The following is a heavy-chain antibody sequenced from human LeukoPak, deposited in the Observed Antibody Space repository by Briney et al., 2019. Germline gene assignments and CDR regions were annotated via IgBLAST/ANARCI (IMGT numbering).Heavy chain of an antibody. CDR2: FSSSGGGT. J-gene: IGHJ4*02. V-gene: IGHV3-23*01. CDR3: AKAVGHIDY. Sequence: GGSLRLSCAASGFTFSSYAMSWFRQAPGKGLEWVSYFSSSGGGTFYAGSVKGRFTISRDNSKNTLYLQMNSLRADDTAVYYCAKAVGHIDYWGQGTLVTVSS. CDR1: GFTFSSYA.